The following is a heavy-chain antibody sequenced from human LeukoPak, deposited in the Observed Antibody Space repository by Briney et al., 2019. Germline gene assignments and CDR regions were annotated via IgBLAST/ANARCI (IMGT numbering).Heavy chain of an antibody. J-gene: IGHJ6*04. D-gene: IGHD3-10*01. CDR1: GFTFSSYG. CDR2: ISYDGSNK. CDR3: AKALGLMVRGVIIDHGMDV. V-gene: IGHV3-30*18. Sequence: GGSLRLSCAASGFTFSSYGMHWVRQAPGKGLEWVAVISYDGSNKYYADSVKGRFTIFRDNSKNTLYLQMNSLSAEDTAVYYCAKALGLMVRGVIIDHGMDVWGKGTTVTVSS.